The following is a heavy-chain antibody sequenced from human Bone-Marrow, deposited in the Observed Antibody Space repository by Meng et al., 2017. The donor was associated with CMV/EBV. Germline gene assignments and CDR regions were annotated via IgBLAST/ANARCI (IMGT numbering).Heavy chain of an antibody. V-gene: IGHV3-30*04. J-gene: IGHJ4*02. D-gene: IGHD3-22*01. CDR1: GFTFSSYA. CDR3: ARDQGQRKNENDSSQSPWV. CDR2: ISYDGSNK. Sequence: GESLKISCAASGFTFSSYAMHWVRQAPGKGLEWVAVISYDGSNKYYADSVKGRFTISRDNSKNTLYLQMNSLRAEDTAVYYCARDQGQRKNENDSSQSPWVWGQGTLVTVAS.